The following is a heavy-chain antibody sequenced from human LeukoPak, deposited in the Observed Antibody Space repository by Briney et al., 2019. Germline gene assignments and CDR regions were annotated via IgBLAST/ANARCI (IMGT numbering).Heavy chain of an antibody. CDR3: AKWGDYDILTGYYDPDY. CDR2: ISGRDDST. V-gene: IGHV3-23*01. CDR1: GFTVTNYA. J-gene: IGHJ4*02. D-gene: IGHD3-9*01. Sequence: GGSLRLSCAASGFTVTNYAMYWVRQAPGKGLEWVSAISGRDDSTYYADSVKGRFTISRDTSKNTLFLQMNSLRAEDTAVYYCAKWGDYDILTGYYDPDYWGQGTLVTVSS.